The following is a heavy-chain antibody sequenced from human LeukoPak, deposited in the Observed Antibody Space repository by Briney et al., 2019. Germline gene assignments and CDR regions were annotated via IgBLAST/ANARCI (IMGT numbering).Heavy chain of an antibody. CDR2: INPNSGGT. J-gene: IGHJ6*03. CDR3: ASTFRTRGYYMDV. D-gene: IGHD3-10*01. V-gene: IGHV1-2*06. CDR1: GYTFTGYY. Sequence: ASVKVSCKASGYTFTGYYMHWVRQAPGQGLEWMGRINPNSGGTNYAQKFQGRDTMTRDTSISTAYMELSRLRSDDTAVYYCASTFRTRGYYMDVWGKGTTVTVSS.